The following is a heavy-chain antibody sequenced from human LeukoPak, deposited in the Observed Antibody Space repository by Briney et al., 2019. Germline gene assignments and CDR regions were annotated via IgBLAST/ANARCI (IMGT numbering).Heavy chain of an antibody. Sequence: SVKVSCKASGGTFSSYAISWVRQAPGQGLEWMGGIIPIFGTANYAQKFQGRVTTTADESTSTAYMELSSLRSEDTAVYYCASPYYYDSSGYSAFDIWGQGTMVTVSS. V-gene: IGHV1-69*13. CDR2: IIPIFGTA. J-gene: IGHJ3*02. CDR3: ASPYYYDSSGYSAFDI. CDR1: GGTFSSYA. D-gene: IGHD3-22*01.